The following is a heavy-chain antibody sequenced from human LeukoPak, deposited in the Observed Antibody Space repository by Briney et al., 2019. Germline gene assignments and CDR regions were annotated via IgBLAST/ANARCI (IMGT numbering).Heavy chain of an antibody. D-gene: IGHD6-6*01. CDR1: GFTFSSYS. CDR2: VGSSSTFI. V-gene: IGHV3-21*01. Sequence: GGSLRLSCAASGFTFSSYSMNWVRQAPGKGLEWVSFVGSSSTFIYHADSLKGRFTISRDNAKNSLYLQMNSLRVEDTAVYYCARDQGYSSSSLDYWGQGTLVTVSS. CDR3: ARDQGYSSSSLDY. J-gene: IGHJ4*02.